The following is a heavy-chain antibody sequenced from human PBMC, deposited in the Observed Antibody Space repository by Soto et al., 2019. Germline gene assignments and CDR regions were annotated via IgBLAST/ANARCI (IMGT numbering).Heavy chain of an antibody. J-gene: IGHJ4*02. CDR1: GFTFSSYA. Sequence: GGSLRLSCAASGFTFSSYAMNWVRQAPGKGLEWVSVISGSGGSTYYADSVKGRFTISRDNSKNTLYLQMNSLRAEGTAVYYFARRRPGTSTDYCGQTILLTLSS. V-gene: IGHV3-23*01. CDR2: ISGSGGST. CDR3: ARRRPGTSTDY. D-gene: IGHD6-13*01.